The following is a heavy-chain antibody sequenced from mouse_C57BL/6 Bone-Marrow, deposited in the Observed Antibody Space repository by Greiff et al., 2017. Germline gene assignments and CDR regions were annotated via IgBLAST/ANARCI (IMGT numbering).Heavy chain of an antibody. CDR2: ISYSGIT. J-gene: IGHJ2*01. CDR1: GYSITSYY. V-gene: IGHV3-8*01. CDR3: ASHLPYFDY. Sequence: EVQGVESGPGLAKPSQTLSLTCSVTGYSITSYYWNWIRKFPGNKLEYMGYISYSGITYYYPSLKSRISITRDTSKNQYYLQLNSVTTEDTATYYCASHLPYFDYWGQGTTLTVSS.